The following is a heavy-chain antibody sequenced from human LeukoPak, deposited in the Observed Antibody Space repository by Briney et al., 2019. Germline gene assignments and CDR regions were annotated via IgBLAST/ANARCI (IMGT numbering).Heavy chain of an antibody. CDR1: GYTFAGYY. Sequence: ASVKVSCEASGYTFAGYYMHWVRQAPGQGLEWMGWINPNSGGTNYAQKFQGRVTMTRDTSISTAYMELSRLRSDDTAVYYCARDPGALAVAGPPIDYWGQGTLVTVSS. J-gene: IGHJ4*02. CDR2: INPNSGGT. V-gene: IGHV1-2*02. CDR3: ARDPGALAVAGPPIDY. D-gene: IGHD6-19*01.